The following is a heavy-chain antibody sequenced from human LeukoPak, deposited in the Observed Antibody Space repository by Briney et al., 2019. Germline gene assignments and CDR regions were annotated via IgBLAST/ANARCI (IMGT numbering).Heavy chain of an antibody. CDR1: GYTFTNYD. Sequence: AAVKVSCKAFGYTFTNYDISWVRQATGQGLEWMGWINAYNGNTDYAQKVQGRFTMTTDTSTNTPYLELSSLRSDDTALYYCARERRSCISTRFYPGGWGNGALV. CDR2: INAYNGNT. J-gene: IGHJ4*01. D-gene: IGHD2-2*01. V-gene: IGHV1-18*01. CDR3: ARERRSCISTRFYPGG.